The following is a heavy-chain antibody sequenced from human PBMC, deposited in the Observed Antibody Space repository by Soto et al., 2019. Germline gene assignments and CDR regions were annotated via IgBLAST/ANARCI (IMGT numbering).Heavy chain of an antibody. Sequence: SETLSLTCTVSGGSISSYYWSWIRQPPGKGLEWIGYIYYSGGTNYNPSLKSRVTISLDTSKNQFSLKLTSVTAADTAVYYCARSIVVVTALDYWGQGTLVTVSS. D-gene: IGHD2-21*02. CDR2: IYYSGGT. CDR1: GGSISSYY. V-gene: IGHV4-59*01. CDR3: ARSIVVVTALDY. J-gene: IGHJ4*02.